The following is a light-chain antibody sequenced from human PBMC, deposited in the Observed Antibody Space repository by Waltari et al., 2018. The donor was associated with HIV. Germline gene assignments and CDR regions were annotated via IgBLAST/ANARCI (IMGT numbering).Light chain of an antibody. CDR1: QSVSSSY. Sequence: EIVLTQSPGTLSLSPGERATLSCKANQSVSSSYLAWYQQKPGQAPRLLIYGAYSRATGIPDSFSGSVSGTDFTLTTSRLEPEDFAVYYCQQYGSSPYTFGQGTKLEIK. V-gene: IGKV3-20*01. CDR2: GAY. J-gene: IGKJ2*01. CDR3: QQYGSSPYT.